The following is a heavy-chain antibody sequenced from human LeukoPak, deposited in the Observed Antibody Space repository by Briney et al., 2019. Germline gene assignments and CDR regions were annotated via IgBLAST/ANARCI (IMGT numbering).Heavy chain of an antibody. D-gene: IGHD6-19*01. J-gene: IGHJ6*02. CDR2: MNPNSGNT. CDR3: ATGGSIAVAGREGLDYYYGMDV. CDR1: GYTFTSYD. Sequence: GASVKVSCKASGYTFTSYDINWVRQATGQGLEWMGWMNPNSGNTGYAQKFQGRVTMTRNTSISTAYMELSSLRSEDTAVYYCATGGSIAVAGREGLDYYYGMDVWGQGTTVTVSS. V-gene: IGHV1-8*01.